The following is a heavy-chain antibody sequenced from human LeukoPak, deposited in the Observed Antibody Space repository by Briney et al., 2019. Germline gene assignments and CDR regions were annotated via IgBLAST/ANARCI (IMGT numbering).Heavy chain of an antibody. Sequence: ASVKVSCKASGYTFTGYYMHWVRQAPGQGLEWMGWINPNSGGTNYAQKFQGRVTMTRDTSISTAYMELSRLRSDDTAVYYCARTVDTAMLGYFDYWGQGTLVTVSS. CDR2: INPNSGGT. CDR3: ARTVDTAMLGYFDY. V-gene: IGHV1-2*02. CDR1: GYTFTGYY. J-gene: IGHJ4*02. D-gene: IGHD5-18*01.